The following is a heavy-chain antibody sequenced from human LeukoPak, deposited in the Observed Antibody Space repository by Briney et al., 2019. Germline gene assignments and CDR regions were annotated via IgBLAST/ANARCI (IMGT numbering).Heavy chain of an antibody. CDR3: ARGITARYYFDY. Sequence: GGSLRLSCAASGFTFSSYGMHWVRQAPGKGLEWVAVIWYDGSNKYYADSVKGRFTISRDNSKNTLYLQMNSLRAEDTAVYYCARGITARYYFDYWGQGTLVTVSS. CDR2: IWYDGSNK. CDR1: GFTFSSYG. D-gene: IGHD1-14*01. J-gene: IGHJ4*02. V-gene: IGHV3-33*01.